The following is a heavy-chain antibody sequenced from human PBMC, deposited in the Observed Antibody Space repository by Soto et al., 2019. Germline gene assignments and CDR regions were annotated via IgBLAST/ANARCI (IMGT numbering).Heavy chain of an antibody. CDR1: GYTFTSYA. Sequence: ASVKVSCKASGYTFTSYAMHWVRQAPGQRLEWMGWVNAGNGNTKYSQKFQGRVTITRDTSASTAYMELSSLRSEDTAVYYCARDVGASRLSFPEAPYYCGQGTLVPGSS. J-gene: IGHJ4*02. V-gene: IGHV1-3*01. CDR3: ARDVGASRLSFPEAPYY. D-gene: IGHD1-26*01. CDR2: VNAGNGNT.